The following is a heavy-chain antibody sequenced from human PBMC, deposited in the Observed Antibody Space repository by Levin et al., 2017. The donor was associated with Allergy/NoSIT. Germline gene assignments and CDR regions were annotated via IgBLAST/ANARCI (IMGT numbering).Heavy chain of an antibody. D-gene: IGHD6-13*01. CDR2: IIPISGAS. V-gene: IGHV1-69*13. J-gene: IGHJ3*02. CDR3: ARKYTTTWSDAFDI. CDR1: GGTFNTFA. Sequence: SVKISCKASGGTFNTFAISWVRQAPGQGLEWVGDIIPISGASLYAQKFQGRVTITADESTSPAYMDLSSLRSEDTAVYYFARKYTTTWSDAFDIWGQGTMVIVSS.